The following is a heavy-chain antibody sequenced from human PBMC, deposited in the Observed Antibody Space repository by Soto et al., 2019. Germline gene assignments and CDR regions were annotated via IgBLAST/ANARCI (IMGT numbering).Heavy chain of an antibody. J-gene: IGHJ4*02. CDR2: IYFSGST. CDR3: ARQSNTLDY. CDR1: GGSMSTYY. V-gene: IGHV4-59*08. Sequence: PSETLSLTCTVSGGSMSTYYWSWIRQPPGKGLEWIGYIYFSGSTNYNPSLKSRVTISIDTSKNQFSLKLSSVTAADTAVYYCARQSNTLDYWGQGTLVTVSS. D-gene: IGHD2-2*02.